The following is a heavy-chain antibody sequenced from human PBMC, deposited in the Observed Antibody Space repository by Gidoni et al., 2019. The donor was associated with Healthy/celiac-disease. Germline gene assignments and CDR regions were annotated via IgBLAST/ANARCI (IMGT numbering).Heavy chain of an antibody. V-gene: IGHV4-59*01. J-gene: IGHJ6*04. D-gene: IGHD2-2*01. Sequence: KGLEWIGYIYYSGSTNYNPSLKSRVTISVDTSKNQFSLKLSSVTAADTAVYYCARERGYCSSTSCAKALDVWGKGTTVTVSS. CDR2: IYYSGST. CDR3: ARERGYCSSTSCAKALDV.